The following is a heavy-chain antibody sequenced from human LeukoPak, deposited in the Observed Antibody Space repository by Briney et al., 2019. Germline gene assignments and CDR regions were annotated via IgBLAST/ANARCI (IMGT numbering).Heavy chain of an antibody. CDR3: ARGNREPGASDI. V-gene: IGHV3-21*01. CDR2: ISSTSSYI. J-gene: IGHJ3*02. D-gene: IGHD1-14*01. Sequence: GGALRLSCAASGFTFGGYSMKWVRPVPGKGLPWVSSISSTSSYIYYADSVKGRFTVSRDNAKNSLSLQMNSLGAEDTAVYYCARGNREPGASDIWGQGTVVTVSS. CDR1: GFTFGGYS.